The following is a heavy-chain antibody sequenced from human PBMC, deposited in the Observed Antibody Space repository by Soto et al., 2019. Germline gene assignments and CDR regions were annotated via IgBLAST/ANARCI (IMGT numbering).Heavy chain of an antibody. J-gene: IGHJ4*02. V-gene: IGHV3-23*01. Sequence: EVQLLESGGNLVQPGGSLRLSCGASGFTFSSYVMSWVRQAPGKGLEWVSTISGSGASIYDADSVKGRFTISRDNSKNTVYLQMNSLRAEDTAVYYCAKDGLGSCTGGTCYGSDYWGQGTLVTVSS. CDR3: AKDGLGSCTGGTCYGSDY. CDR2: ISGSGASI. CDR1: GFTFSSYV. D-gene: IGHD2-15*01.